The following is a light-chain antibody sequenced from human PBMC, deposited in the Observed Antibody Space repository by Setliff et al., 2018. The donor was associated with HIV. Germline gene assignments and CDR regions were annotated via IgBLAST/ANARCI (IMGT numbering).Light chain of an antibody. J-gene: IGLJ2*01. Sequence: QSVLTQPPSVSAAPGQKVTISCSGSSSDIGDNYVSWYQQLPGTAPKLLIYDNNKRPSGIPDRFSGSKSGTSATLGITGLQTEDEADYYCGTWDSSLSAVVFGGGT. V-gene: IGLV1-51*01. CDR3: GTWDSSLSAVV. CDR2: DNN. CDR1: SSDIGDNY.